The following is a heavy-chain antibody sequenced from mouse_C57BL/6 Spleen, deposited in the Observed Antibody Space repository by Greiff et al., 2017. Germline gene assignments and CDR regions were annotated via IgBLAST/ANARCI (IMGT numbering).Heavy chain of an antibody. CDR1: GYAFSSSW. D-gene: IGHD1-1*01. V-gene: IGHV1-82*01. J-gene: IGHJ3*01. Sequence: LQESGPELVKPGASVKISCKASGYAFSSSWMNWVKQRPGKGLEWIGRIYPGDGDTNYNGKFKGKATLTADKSSSTAYMQLSSLTSEDSAVYFCARDHYYGSSLAYWGQGTLVTVSA. CDR3: ARDHYYGSSLAY. CDR2: IYPGDGDT.